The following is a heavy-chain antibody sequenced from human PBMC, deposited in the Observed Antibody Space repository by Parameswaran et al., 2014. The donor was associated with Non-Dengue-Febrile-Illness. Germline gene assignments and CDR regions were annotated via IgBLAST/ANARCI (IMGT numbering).Heavy chain of an antibody. CDR2: ISSSSSTM. CDR3: ARSSTSDY. V-gene: IGHV3-48*02. Sequence: WIRQPPGKGLEWVSYISSSSSTMYYADSVKGRFTISRDNAKNSLYLQMNSLRDEDTAVYYCARSSTSDYWGQGTLVTVSS. J-gene: IGHJ4*02. D-gene: IGHD2-2*01.